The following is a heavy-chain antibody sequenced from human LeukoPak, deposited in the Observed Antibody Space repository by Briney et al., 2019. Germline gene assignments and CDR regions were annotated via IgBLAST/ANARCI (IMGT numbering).Heavy chain of an antibody. Sequence: RASVKVSCKASGYTFTVYYMHWVRQAPGQGLEWMGWINPNSGGTNYTQKFQGRVTMTRDTSISTAYMELSRLRSDDTAVYYCARYSGYEYYYYYYYMDVWGKGTTATVSS. J-gene: IGHJ6*03. V-gene: IGHV1-2*02. CDR3: ARYSGYEYYYYYYYMDV. D-gene: IGHD5-12*01. CDR2: INPNSGGT. CDR1: GYTFTVYY.